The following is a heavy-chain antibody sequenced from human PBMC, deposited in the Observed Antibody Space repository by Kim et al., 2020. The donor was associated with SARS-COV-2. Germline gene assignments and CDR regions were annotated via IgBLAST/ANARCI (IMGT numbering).Heavy chain of an antibody. V-gene: IGHV3-30*04. Sequence: GGSLRLSCAASGFTFRTYAMHWVRQAPGKGLEWVAVISYDGRNEYYADSVKGRFTISRDNSKNTLYLQMNSLRAEDTAMYHCARDRFGGVVRGGDYWGQGTLVTVSS. D-gene: IGHD3-16*01. CDR1: GFTFRTYA. CDR2: ISYDGRNE. J-gene: IGHJ4*02. CDR3: ARDRFGGVVRGGDY.